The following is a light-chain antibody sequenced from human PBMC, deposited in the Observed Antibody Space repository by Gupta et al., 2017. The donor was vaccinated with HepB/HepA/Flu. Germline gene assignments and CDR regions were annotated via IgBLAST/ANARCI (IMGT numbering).Light chain of an antibody. CDR2: DAS. Sequence: DILLTQSPGTLSLSPGERVTLSCRASQSLNSNSLAWYQQKSGQAPRLLISDASSRATGIPDRFRGSGSGTDFTLTINRLAPEDFALYFCQQYDELPYTFGQGTKLEI. V-gene: IGKV3-20*01. CDR1: QSLNSNS. CDR3: QQYDELPYT. J-gene: IGKJ2*01.